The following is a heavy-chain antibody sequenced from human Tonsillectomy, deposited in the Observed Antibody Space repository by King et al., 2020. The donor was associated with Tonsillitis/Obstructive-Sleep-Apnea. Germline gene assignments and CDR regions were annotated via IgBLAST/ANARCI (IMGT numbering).Heavy chain of an antibody. CDR2: IYYSGSN. CDR3: ARDPDDYMDV. Sequence: QLQESGPGLVKPSETLSLTCTVSGGSISSYYWSWIRQPPGKGLEWIGYIYYSGSNNYNPSLKSRVPISVDTSKNQFSLKLSSVTAADTAVYYCARDPDDYMDVWGKGTTVTVSS. D-gene: IGHD1-14*01. J-gene: IGHJ6*03. V-gene: IGHV4-59*01. CDR1: GGSISSYY.